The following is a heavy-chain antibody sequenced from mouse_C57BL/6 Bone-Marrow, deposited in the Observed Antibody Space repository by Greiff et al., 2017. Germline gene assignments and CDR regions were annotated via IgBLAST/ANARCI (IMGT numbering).Heavy chain of an antibody. V-gene: IGHV1-69*01. CDR2: IDPSDSYT. Sequence: VQLQQPGAELVMPGASVKLSCKASGYTFTSYWMHWVKQRPGQGLEWIGEIDPSDSYTNYNQKFKGKSTLTVDKSSSTAYVQLSSLTSEDSAVYYCARRGPYFDYWGQGTTLTVSS. J-gene: IGHJ2*01. CDR3: ARRGPYFDY. CDR1: GYTFTSYW. D-gene: IGHD3-3*01.